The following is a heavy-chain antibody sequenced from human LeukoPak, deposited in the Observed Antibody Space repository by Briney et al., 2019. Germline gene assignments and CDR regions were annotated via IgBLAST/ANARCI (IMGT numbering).Heavy chain of an antibody. J-gene: IGHJ3*02. CDR1: GGSISSYY. CDR2: IYYSGST. D-gene: IGHD6-19*01. V-gene: IGHV4-59*01. CDR3: AREVAVAGTPHI. Sequence: SETLSLTCTVSGGSISSYYWSWIRQPPGKGLEWIGYIYYSGSTNYNPSLKSRVTISVDTSKNQFSLKLSSVTAADTAVYYCAREVAVAGTPHIWGQGTMVTVSS.